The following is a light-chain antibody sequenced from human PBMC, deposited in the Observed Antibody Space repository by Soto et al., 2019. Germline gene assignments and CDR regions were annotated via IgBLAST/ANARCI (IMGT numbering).Light chain of an antibody. CDR3: QQYNSYSPWT. V-gene: IGKV1-5*01. CDR2: DAS. Sequence: DIQMTQSPSTLSGSVGDRVTITCRASQTISSWLAWYQQKAGKAPRLLIYDASTLQSGVPSRFSGSGSGTEFSLTISSLQPDDFATYYCQQYNSYSPWTFGQGTKVDIK. J-gene: IGKJ1*01. CDR1: QTISSW.